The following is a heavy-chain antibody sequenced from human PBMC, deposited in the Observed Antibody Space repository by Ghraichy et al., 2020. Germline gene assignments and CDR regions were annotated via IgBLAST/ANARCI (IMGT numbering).Heavy chain of an antibody. CDR2: IYYSGST. CDR3: ARPQQLAGIDY. CDR1: GGSISSSSYY. D-gene: IGHD6-6*01. Sequence: SETLSLTCTVSGGSISSSSYYWGWIRQPPRKGLEWIGSIYYSGSTYYNPSLKSRVTISVDTSKNQFSLKLSSVTAADTAVYYCARPQQLAGIDYWGQGTLVTVSS. J-gene: IGHJ4*02. V-gene: IGHV4-39*01.